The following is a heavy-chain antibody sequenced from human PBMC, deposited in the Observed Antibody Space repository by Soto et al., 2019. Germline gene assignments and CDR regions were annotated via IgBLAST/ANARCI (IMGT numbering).Heavy chain of an antibody. D-gene: IGHD1-26*01. V-gene: IGHV3-7*01. J-gene: IGHJ4*02. Sequence: VQLVESGRGLVQPGGSLRLSCAASGFSFSMYWMSWVRQAPGKGLEWVANIKEDGSQKYYVDSVKGRFTISRDNAKNSLYLQMNSLRAEDTAVYYCARHQVGYRVTDYWGQGTLVTVSS. CDR2: IKEDGSQK. CDR1: GFSFSMYW. CDR3: ARHQVGYRVTDY.